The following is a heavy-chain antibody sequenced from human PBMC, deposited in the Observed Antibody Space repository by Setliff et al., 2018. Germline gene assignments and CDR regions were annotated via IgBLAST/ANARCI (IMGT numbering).Heavy chain of an antibody. V-gene: IGHV3-7*01. CDR1: GFTFSSYW. D-gene: IGHD6-19*01. J-gene: IGHJ4*02. Sequence: PGGSLRLSCAASGFTFSSYWMSWVRRAPGKGLEWVAIIKEDTTEKYYVDSVKGRFTISKDDSRNSLYLQMNSLRVEDTAVYYCARFYGAGLPAPRAYFDYWGQGTLVTVSS. CDR2: IKEDTTEK. CDR3: ARFYGAGLPAPRAYFDY.